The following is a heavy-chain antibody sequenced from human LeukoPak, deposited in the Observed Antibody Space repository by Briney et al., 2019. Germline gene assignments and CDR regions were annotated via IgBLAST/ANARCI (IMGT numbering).Heavy chain of an antibody. J-gene: IGHJ6*04. CDR1: GFTFSSYQ. V-gene: IGHV3-48*03. D-gene: IGHD3-10*02. CDR2: ISSSGSTI. CDR3: AELGITMIGGV. Sequence: GGSLRLSCAASGFTFSSYQMNWVRQAPGKGQEWVSYISSSGSTIYYADSVKGRFTISRDNAKNSLYLQMNSLRAEDTAVYYCAELGITMIGGVWGKGTTVTISS.